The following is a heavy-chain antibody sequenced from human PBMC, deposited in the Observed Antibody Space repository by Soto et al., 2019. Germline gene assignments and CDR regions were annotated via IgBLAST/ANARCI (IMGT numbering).Heavy chain of an antibody. CDR1: GGTFSSYA. CDR2: TIPIFGTA. D-gene: IGHD2-2*02. CDR3: TLGKGGYCSSTSCYKGYYGMDV. V-gene: IGHV1-69*13. Sequence: SVKVSCKASGGTFSSYAISWVRQAPGQGLEWMGGTIPIFGTANYAQKFQGRVTITADESTSTAYMELSSLRSEDTAVYYCTLGKGGYCSSTSCYKGYYGMDVWGQGTTVTVSS. J-gene: IGHJ6*02.